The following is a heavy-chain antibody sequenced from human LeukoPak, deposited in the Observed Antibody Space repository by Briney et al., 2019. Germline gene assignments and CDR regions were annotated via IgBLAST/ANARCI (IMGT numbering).Heavy chain of an antibody. CDR1: GYTFTGYY. J-gene: IGHJ4*02. Sequence: ASVEVSCKASGYTFTGYYMHWVRQAPGQGLEWMGRINPNSGGTNYAQKFQGRVTMTRDTSISTAYMELSRLRSDDTAVYYCARICSGGSCSSFDYWGQGTLVTVSS. CDR3: ARICSGGSCSSFDY. V-gene: IGHV1-2*06. D-gene: IGHD2-15*01. CDR2: INPNSGGT.